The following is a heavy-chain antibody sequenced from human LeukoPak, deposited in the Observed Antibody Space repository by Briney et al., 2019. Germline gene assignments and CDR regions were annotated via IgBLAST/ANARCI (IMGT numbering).Heavy chain of an antibody. CDR2: ISGSGGST. J-gene: IGHJ4*02. D-gene: IGHD3-3*01. CDR1: GFIFSSYA. Sequence: PGGSLRLSCAASGFIFSSYAMSWVRQAPGKGLEWVSAISGSGGSTYYADSVKGRFTISRDNSKNTLYLQMNSLRAEDTAVYYCAKFKPIGFLEWLPNYFDYWGQGTLVTVSS. CDR3: AKFKPIGFLEWLPNYFDY. V-gene: IGHV3-23*01.